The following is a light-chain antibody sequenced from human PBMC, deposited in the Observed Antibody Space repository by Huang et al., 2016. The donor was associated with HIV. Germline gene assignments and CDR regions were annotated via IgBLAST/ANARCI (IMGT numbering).Light chain of an antibody. J-gene: IGKJ2*01. CDR1: QTISRY. CDR2: AAI. Sequence: DIQMTQSPSSLSAFIGDRVIISCRASQTISRYLNWYQQKPGKAPKLLIYAAISLQGGGPQTCSGSGSGTDFTLTITNLQPEDSATYYCQQSDRTPRTFGQGTKLEIK. CDR3: QQSDRTPRT. V-gene: IGKV1-39*01.